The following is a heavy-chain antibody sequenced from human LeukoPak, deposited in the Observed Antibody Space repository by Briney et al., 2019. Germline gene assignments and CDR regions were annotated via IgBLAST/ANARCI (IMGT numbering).Heavy chain of an antibody. D-gene: IGHD5-18*01. J-gene: IGHJ4*02. V-gene: IGHV3-74*01. CDR3: ARDAPGNTALDY. CDR1: GFTFSSYW. Sequence: GGSLRLSCAASGFTFSSYWMHWVRQAPGKGLVWVSRINGDGSSRSYADSVKGRFTISRDNAKNTLYLQMNSLRAEDTAVYYCARDAPGNTALDYWGQGTLVTVSS. CDR2: INGDGSSR.